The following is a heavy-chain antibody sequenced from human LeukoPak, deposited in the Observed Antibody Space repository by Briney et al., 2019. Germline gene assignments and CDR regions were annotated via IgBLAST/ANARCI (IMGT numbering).Heavy chain of an antibody. J-gene: IGHJ3*01. V-gene: IGHV3-7*01. CDR3: ARRQWTAFDF. CDR1: GFTFNTYW. D-gene: IGHD6-19*01. CDR2: IKPDGNER. Sequence: HPGGSLRLSRAASGFTFNTYWISWVRQAPGKGLQWVANIKPDGNERYYVDYVKGRFTISRDNARSSLYLQMNSLRVEDAAIYYCARRQWTAFDFWGQGTMVTVSS.